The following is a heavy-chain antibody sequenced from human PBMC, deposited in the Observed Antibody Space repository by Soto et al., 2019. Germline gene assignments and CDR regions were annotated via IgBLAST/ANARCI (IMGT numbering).Heavy chain of an antibody. Sequence: QVQLVQSGAEVKKPGASVNVSCKASGYTFTNYYIHWVRQAPGQGLELMGMINPSGGSTSYTRRFQGRVTLTRDTSTSTVYMELSSFRSEDTAVYYCARESQSSGWSWFDYWGQGTLVNVSS. J-gene: IGHJ4*02. CDR1: GYTFTNYY. D-gene: IGHD6-19*01. CDR2: INPSGGST. V-gene: IGHV1-46*03. CDR3: ARESQSSGWSWFDY.